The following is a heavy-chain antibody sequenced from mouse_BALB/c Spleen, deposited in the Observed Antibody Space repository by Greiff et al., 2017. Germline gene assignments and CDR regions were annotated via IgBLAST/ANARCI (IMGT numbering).Heavy chain of an antibody. CDR3: ARDSSGYYAMDY. CDR2: INSNGGST. CDR1: GFTFSSYY. Sequence: EVKLQESGGGLVKLGGSLKLSCAASGFTFSSYYMSWVRQTPEKRLELVAAINSNGGSTYYPDTVKGRFTISRDNAKNTLYLQMSSLKSEDTALYYCARDSSGYYAMDYWGQGTSVTVSS. V-gene: IGHV5-6-2*01. D-gene: IGHD3-2*01. J-gene: IGHJ4*01.